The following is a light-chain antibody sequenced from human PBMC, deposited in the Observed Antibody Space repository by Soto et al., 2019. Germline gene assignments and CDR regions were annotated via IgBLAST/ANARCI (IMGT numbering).Light chain of an antibody. J-gene: IGLJ3*02. V-gene: IGLV1-40*01. CDR2: ENS. Sequence: QSVLTQPPAVSGAPGQRVTISCTGSSSNIEAGYDVHWYQQLPGTAPKLLIFENSNRPSGVPDRFSGSRSGTSASLAITGLQAEDEADYHCQSYDTSLTGWVFGGGTQLTVL. CDR3: QSYDTSLTGWV. CDR1: SSNIEAGYD.